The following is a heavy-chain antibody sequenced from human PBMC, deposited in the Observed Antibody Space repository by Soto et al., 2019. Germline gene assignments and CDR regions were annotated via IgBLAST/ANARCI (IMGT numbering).Heavy chain of an antibody. V-gene: IGHV1-69*13. CDR2: IIPIFGTA. CDR3: ATPPYAYSSSWYYFDY. Sequence: SVKVSCKASGGTFSSYAISWVRQAPGQGLEWMGGIIPIFGTANYAQKFQGRVTITADESTSTAYMELSSLRSEDTAVYYCATPPYAYSSSWYYFDYWGQGTLVPVSS. D-gene: IGHD6-13*01. CDR1: GGTFSSYA. J-gene: IGHJ4*02.